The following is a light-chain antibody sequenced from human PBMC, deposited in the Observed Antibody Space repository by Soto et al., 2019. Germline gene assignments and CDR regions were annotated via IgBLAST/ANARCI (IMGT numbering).Light chain of an antibody. J-gene: IGKJ5*01. CDR3: QKRHMWPIT. CDR1: QSFRCP. V-gene: IGKV3-11*01. CDR2: VAY. Sequence: EVVLTQSPVTLSLSPGERATLSCRASQSFRCPLAWYHKTPGQAPRLLIYVAYNRATGIPPRFSGSGSGTDFTLTINILEPDDSAVYYCQKRHMWPITFGQGTRLEIK.